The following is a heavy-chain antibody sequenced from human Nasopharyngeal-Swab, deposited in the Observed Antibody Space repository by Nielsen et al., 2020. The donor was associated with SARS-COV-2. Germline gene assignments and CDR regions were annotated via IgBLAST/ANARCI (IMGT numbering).Heavy chain of an antibody. V-gene: IGHV3-73*01. J-gene: IGHJ4*02. D-gene: IGHD4-23*01. Sequence: GESLKISCAASGFIFSASAIHWVRQASGKGLEWVGRIGDKDHNYATTYGASVQGRFTISRDNSKNTLYLQMRSLRAEDTAIYYCAKDLGVESPLWFDYWGQGTLLTVSS. CDR1: GFIFSASA. CDR3: AKDLGVESPLWFDY. CDR2: IGDKDHNYAT.